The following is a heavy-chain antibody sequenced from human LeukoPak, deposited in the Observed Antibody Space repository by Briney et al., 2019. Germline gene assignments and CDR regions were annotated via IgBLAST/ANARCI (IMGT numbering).Heavy chain of an antibody. Sequence: PSETLSLTCTVSGGSISSSSYYWGWIRQPPGKGLKWIGSIYYSGSTYYNPSLKSRVTISVDTSKNQLSLKLSSVTAADTAVYYCARLTSRVAYFDYWGQGTLVTVSS. CDR3: ARLTSRVAYFDY. V-gene: IGHV4-39*07. J-gene: IGHJ4*02. CDR1: GGSISSSSYY. D-gene: IGHD3-16*01. CDR2: IYYSGST.